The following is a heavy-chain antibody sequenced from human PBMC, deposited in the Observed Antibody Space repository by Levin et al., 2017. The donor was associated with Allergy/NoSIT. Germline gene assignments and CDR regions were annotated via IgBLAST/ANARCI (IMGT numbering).Heavy chain of an antibody. D-gene: IGHD3-22*01. J-gene: IGHJ4*02. CDR3: ARAARITMIVVSGPVDY. V-gene: IGHV1-18*01. CDR1: GYTFTSYG. CDR2: ISAYNGNT. Sequence: ASVKVSCKASGYTFTSYGISWERQAPGQGLEWMGWISAYNGNTNYAQKLQGRVTMTTDTSTSTAYMELRSLRSDDTAVYYCARAARITMIVVSGPVDYWGQGTLVTVSS.